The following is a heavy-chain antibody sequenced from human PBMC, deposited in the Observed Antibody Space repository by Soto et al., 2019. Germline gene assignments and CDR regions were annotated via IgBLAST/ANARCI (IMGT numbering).Heavy chain of an antibody. J-gene: IGHJ4*02. CDR2: IYWDDDK. CDR3: AHRPYNWYPYGSYYFDY. D-gene: IGHD1-20*01. Sequence: SGPTLVNPTETLTLTCTFSGFSLSTSGVGVGWIRQPPGKALEWLALIYWDDDKRYSPSLKSRLTITKDTSKNQVVLTMTNMDPVDTATYYCAHRPYNWYPYGSYYFDYWGQGTLVTVSS. V-gene: IGHV2-5*02. CDR1: GFSLSTSGVG.